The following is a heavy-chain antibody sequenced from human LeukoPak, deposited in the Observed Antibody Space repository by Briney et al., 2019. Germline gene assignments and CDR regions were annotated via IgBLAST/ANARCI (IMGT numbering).Heavy chain of an antibody. V-gene: IGHV3-23*01. Sequence: GGSLRLSCAASGFTFSNYAMRWVRQAPGKGLEWVSDITGRSSNTYYADSVKGRFTISRDTSKNTLYLQMNTLRAEDTAVYYCAKGSAGGIYYYMDVWGKGTTVTVSS. CDR3: AKGSAGGIYYYMDV. D-gene: IGHD6-13*01. CDR1: GFTFSNYA. J-gene: IGHJ6*03. CDR2: ITGRSSNT.